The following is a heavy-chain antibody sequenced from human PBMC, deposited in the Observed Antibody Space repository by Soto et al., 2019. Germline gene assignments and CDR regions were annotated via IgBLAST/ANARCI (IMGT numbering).Heavy chain of an antibody. D-gene: IGHD2-15*01. J-gene: IGHJ3*01. V-gene: IGHV3-74*01. CDR2: INTEGSST. CDR3: ARSPGGYYID. CDR1: GFSFSSYW. Sequence: EVQLVESGGGLVQPGGSLRLSCAESGFSFSSYWMHWVRQGPGKGLVWVARINTEGSSTNYADYVEGRFTISRDNTKNTLYMQLNRLRDEDTAVYACARSPGGYYIDWGEGTMGTVSS.